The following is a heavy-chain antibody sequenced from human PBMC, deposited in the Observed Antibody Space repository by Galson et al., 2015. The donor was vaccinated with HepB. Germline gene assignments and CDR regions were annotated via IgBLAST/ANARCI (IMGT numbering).Heavy chain of an antibody. D-gene: IGHD1-20*01. CDR1: GFTFSIYA. CDR2: ISHSGGST. J-gene: IGHJ4*02. Sequence: SLRLSCAASGFTFSIYAMSWARQVPGKGLEWVSAISHSGGSTYYADSVKGRFTISRDNSNNTVYLQMNSLRAEDTAIYYCANNWNFDCWGQGTLVTVSS. CDR3: ANNWNFDC. V-gene: IGHV3-23*01.